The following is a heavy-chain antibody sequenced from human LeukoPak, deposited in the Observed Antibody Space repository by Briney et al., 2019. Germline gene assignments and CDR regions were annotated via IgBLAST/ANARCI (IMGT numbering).Heavy chain of an antibody. CDR3: ARRRSSSWYSVHYFDY. D-gene: IGHD6-13*01. V-gene: IGHV4-39*01. J-gene: IGHJ4*02. CDR1: GGSISSSSYY. CDR2: IYYSGST. Sequence: SETLSLTCTVSGGSISSSSYYWGWIRQPPGKGLEWIGSIYYSGSTYYNPSLKSRVTISVDTSKNQFSLKLSSVTAADTAVYYCARRRSSSWYSVHYFDYWGQGTLVTVSS.